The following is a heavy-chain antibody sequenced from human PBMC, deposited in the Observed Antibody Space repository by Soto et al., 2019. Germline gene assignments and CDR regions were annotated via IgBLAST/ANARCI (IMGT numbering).Heavy chain of an antibody. CDR2: IIPVFGTP. CDR1: GGSFNNYA. J-gene: IGHJ4*02. V-gene: IGHV1-69*01. D-gene: IGHD1-26*01. Sequence: QVQLVQSGAEVKKPGSSGQVSCKASGGSFNNYAISWVRQPPGQGLEWMGGIIPVFGTPNYAQKFQGRLTIIAGEYTTTAYMELSSLRSEDTALYYCATRSSGSFHFDYWGQGPLVSVSS. CDR3: ATRSSGSFHFDY.